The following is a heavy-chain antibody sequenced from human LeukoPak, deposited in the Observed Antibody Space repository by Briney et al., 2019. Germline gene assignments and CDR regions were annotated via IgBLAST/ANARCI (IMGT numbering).Heavy chain of an antibody. D-gene: IGHD2-15*01. V-gene: IGHV3-30-3*01. J-gene: IGHJ4*02. Sequence: PGGSLRLSCAASGLTFSSYAMHWVHQAPGKGLEWVAVISYDGSNKYYADSVKGRFTISRDNSKNTLYLQMNSLRAEDTAVYYCARGIVVVAAKGELLDYWGQGTLVTVSS. CDR1: GLTFSSYA. CDR2: ISYDGSNK. CDR3: ARGIVVVAAKGELLDY.